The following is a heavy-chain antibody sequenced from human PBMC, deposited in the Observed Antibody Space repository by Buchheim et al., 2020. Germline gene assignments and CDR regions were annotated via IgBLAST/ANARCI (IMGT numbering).Heavy chain of an antibody. Sequence: QVQLVESGGGVVQPGRSLGLSCAASGITFSSYGMHWVRQAPGKGLEWVAVIWYDGSKKYYADSVKGRFTISRDNSDNMLSLQMNSLRAEDTAVYYCARGGSGSYVYYFDYWGQGTL. CDR2: IWYDGSKK. CDR1: GITFSSYG. V-gene: IGHV3-33*01. D-gene: IGHD3-10*01. CDR3: ARGGSGSYVYYFDY. J-gene: IGHJ4*02.